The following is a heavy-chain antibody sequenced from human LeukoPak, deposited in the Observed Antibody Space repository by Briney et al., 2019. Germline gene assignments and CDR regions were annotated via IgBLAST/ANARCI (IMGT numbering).Heavy chain of an antibody. V-gene: IGHV3-21*01. CDR3: ARSKDTETDAFDI. Sequence: GGSLRLSCAASGFTFSSYSMNWVRQAPGKGLEWVSSISSSSSYIYYADSVKGRFTISRDNAKNSLYLQMNSLRAEDTAVYYCARSKDTETDAFDIWGQGTMVTVSS. J-gene: IGHJ3*02. CDR1: GFTFSSYS. CDR2: ISSSSSYI.